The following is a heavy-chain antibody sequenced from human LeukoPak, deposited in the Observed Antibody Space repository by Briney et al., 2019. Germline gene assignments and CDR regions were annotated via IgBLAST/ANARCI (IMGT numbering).Heavy chain of an antibody. J-gene: IGHJ4*02. Sequence: GGSLRLSCAASGFTFGNYGMSWVRQAPGKGLEWVSGINWNGGSTGYADSVEGRFTISRDNAKNTLFLQMNSLRADDTAVYYCARGGSWFDYWGQGSLVTVSS. D-gene: IGHD3-10*01. CDR3: ARGGSWFDY. CDR1: GFTFGNYG. CDR2: INWNGGST. V-gene: IGHV3-20*04.